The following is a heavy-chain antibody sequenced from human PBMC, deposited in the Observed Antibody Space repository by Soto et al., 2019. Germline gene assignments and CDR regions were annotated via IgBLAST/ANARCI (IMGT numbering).Heavy chain of an antibody. Sequence: SETLSLTCTVSGGSISSYYWSWIRQPPGKGLEWIGYIYYSGSTNYNPSLKSRVTISLDTSKNQFSLKLSSVTAADTAVYYCAGDLKHSITIVVYYGMDVWGQGTTVTVSS. CDR1: GGSISSYY. CDR3: AGDLKHSITIVVYYGMDV. V-gene: IGHV4-59*01. CDR2: IYYSGST. J-gene: IGHJ6*02. D-gene: IGHD3-3*02.